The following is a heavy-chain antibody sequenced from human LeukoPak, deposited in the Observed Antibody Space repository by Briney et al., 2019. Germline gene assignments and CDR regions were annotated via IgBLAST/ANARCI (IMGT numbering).Heavy chain of an antibody. CDR1: GYVFSNYG. Sequence: GASVKVSCKASGYVFSNYGFSWVRQAPGQGLEWMGWISSYDGNTKSVDKLQGRVIMTTDTSTSTAYMELRSLRSDDTAVYYCTRDRVVPNAGPRLYNWFDPWGQGTLVTVSS. J-gene: IGHJ5*02. CDR2: ISSYDGNT. CDR3: TRDRVVPNAGPRLYNWFDP. D-gene: IGHD2-2*01. V-gene: IGHV1-18*01.